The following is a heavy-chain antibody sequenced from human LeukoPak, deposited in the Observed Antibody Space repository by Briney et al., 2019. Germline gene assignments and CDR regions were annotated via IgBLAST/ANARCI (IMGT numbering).Heavy chain of an antibody. Sequence: PGRSLRLSCAASGFTFSSYGMPWVRQAPGKGLEWVAVVSYDGSNKYYADSVKGRFTISRDNSKNTLYLQMNSLRAEDTAVYYCAKDFGRYSYGPIDYWGQGTLVTVSS. J-gene: IGHJ4*02. CDR3: AKDFGRYSYGPIDY. V-gene: IGHV3-30*18. CDR2: VSYDGSNK. D-gene: IGHD5-18*01. CDR1: GFTFSSYG.